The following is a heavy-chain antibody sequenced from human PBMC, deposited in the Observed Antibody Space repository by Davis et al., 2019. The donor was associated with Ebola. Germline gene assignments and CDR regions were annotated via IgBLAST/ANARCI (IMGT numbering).Heavy chain of an antibody. CDR1: GGSISSSNW. J-gene: IGHJ5*02. CDR2: IYHSGST. Sequence: PSETLSLTCAVSGGSISSSNWWSWVRQPPGKGLEWIGEIYHSGSTNYNPSLKSRVTISVDKSKNQFSLKLSSVTAADTAVYYCAHVVIAIEVVSAWFDPWGQETLVTVSS. D-gene: IGHD2-21*01. CDR3: AHVVIAIEVVSAWFDP. V-gene: IGHV4-4*02.